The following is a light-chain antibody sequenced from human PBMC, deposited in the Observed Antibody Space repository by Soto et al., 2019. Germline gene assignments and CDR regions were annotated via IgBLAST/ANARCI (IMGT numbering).Light chain of an antibody. CDR3: SSYTTRNTEV. J-gene: IGLJ1*01. CDR1: SSDVGAFNY. Sequence: QSALTQPASVSGSPGQSISISCLGTSSDVGAFNYVSWYQHQPGKAPQLFIYDVTSRPSGVSSRFSASKSGNTASLTISGLQAEDEADYYCSSYTTRNTEVFGSGTKVTVL. CDR2: DVT. V-gene: IGLV2-14*03.